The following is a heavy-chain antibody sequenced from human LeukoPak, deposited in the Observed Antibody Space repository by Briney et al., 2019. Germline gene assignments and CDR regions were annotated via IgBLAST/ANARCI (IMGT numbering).Heavy chain of an antibody. CDR2: ISYDGSNK. D-gene: IGHD6-19*01. CDR1: GFTFSSYG. J-gene: IGHJ4*02. V-gene: IGHV3-30*18. CDR3: AKRLSAHSSGWYVDY. Sequence: GGSLRLSCAASGFTFSSYGMPWVRQAPGKGLEWVAVISYDGSNKYYADSVKGRFTISRDNSKNTLYLQMNSLRAEDTAVYYCAKRLSAHSSGWYVDYWGQGTLVTVSS.